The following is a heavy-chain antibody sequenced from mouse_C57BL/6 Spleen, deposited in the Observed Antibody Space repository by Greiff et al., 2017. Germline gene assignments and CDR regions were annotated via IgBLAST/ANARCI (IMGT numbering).Heavy chain of an antibody. V-gene: IGHV1-80*01. CDR3: ARYDWDGAMDY. Sequence: QVQLKQSGAELVKPGASVKISCKASGYAFSSYWMTWVKQRPGKGLAWIGQIYPGDGDTNYNGQFKGKATLTADKSSSTAYMQLSSLTSEDSAVYFCARYDWDGAMDYLGQGTSVTVSS. D-gene: IGHD4-1*01. CDR1: GYAFSSYW. J-gene: IGHJ4*01. CDR2: IYPGDGDT.